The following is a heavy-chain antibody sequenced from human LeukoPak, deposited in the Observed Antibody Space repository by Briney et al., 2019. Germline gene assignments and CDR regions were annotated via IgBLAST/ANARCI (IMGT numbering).Heavy chain of an antibody. CDR2: VNRWGST. J-gene: IGHJ4*02. D-gene: IGHD6-25*01. CDR1: GGSLSLYH. V-gene: IGHV4-34*01. CDR3: ASDSQSSVYYF. Sequence: PSETLSLTCAVYGGSLSLYHWSWIRQSPGKGLEWIGEVNRWGSTNYNPSLKSRVTISVDTSKNQFSLNLRSLTAADTAVYYCASDSQSSVYYFWGQGALVTVSS.